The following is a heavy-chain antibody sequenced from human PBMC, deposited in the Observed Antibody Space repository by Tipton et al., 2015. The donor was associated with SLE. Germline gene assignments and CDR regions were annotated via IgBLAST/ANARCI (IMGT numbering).Heavy chain of an antibody. Sequence: LRLSCSVSGGSSSSTSYYCNWIRQPAGKGLEWVGRVYTTGSTNYNPSLQSRVTISVDTSRNQFSLKLSSVTAADTAVYYCASAPYSSWFDPWGQGTLVTVSS. CDR1: GGSSSSTSYY. CDR3: ASAPYSSWFDP. CDR2: VYTTGST. J-gene: IGHJ5*02. D-gene: IGHD2-15*01. V-gene: IGHV4-61*02.